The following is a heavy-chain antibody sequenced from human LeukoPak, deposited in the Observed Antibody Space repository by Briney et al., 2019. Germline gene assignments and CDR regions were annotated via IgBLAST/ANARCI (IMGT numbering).Heavy chain of an antibody. Sequence: ASVKVSCKASGYTFTSYYMHWVRQAPGQGLEWMGWISAYNGNTNYAQKLQGRVTMTTDTSTSTAYMELRSLRSDDTAVYYCAREGTLAAAGVGYYYGMDVWGQGTTVTVSS. D-gene: IGHD6-13*01. J-gene: IGHJ6*02. CDR3: AREGTLAAAGVGYYYGMDV. CDR2: ISAYNGNT. V-gene: IGHV1-18*04. CDR1: GYTFTSYY.